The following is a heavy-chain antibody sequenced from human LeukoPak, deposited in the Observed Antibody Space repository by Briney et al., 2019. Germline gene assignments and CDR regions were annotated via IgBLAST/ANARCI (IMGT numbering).Heavy chain of an antibody. CDR3: ARGKEEATKDY. D-gene: IGHD5-24*01. V-gene: IGHV3-21*01. CDR2: ISSSSSYI. CDR1: GFTFSSYE. Sequence: GGSLRLSCAASGFTFSSYEMNWVRQAPGKVLEWVSSISSSSSYIYYADSVKGRFTISRDNAKNSLYLQMNSLRAEDTAVYYCARGKEEATKDYWGQGTLVTVSS. J-gene: IGHJ4*02.